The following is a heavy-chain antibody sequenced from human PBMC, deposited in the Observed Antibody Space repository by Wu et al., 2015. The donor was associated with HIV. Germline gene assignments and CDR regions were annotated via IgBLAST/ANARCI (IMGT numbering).Heavy chain of an antibody. Sequence: QVQLVQSGAEVKKPGASVKVSCKASGYTFSDYHIHWVRQTPGQGLEWMGWINPRSGHTNYAQNFQGTNYAHEVSGRGSTVTTDTSIGTAYMELNRLTYEDTAVYYCARPGRKY. CDR2: INPRSGHT. CDR1: GYTFSDYH. J-gene: IGHJ1*01. V-gene: IGHV1-2*02. CDR3: ARPGRKY.